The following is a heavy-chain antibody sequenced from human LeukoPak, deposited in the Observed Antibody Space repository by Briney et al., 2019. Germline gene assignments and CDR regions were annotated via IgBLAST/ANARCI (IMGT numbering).Heavy chain of an antibody. V-gene: IGHV4-61*02. D-gene: IGHD5-18*01. Sequence: SETLSLTCTVSGGSISSGSYYWSWIRQPAGKGLEWIGRIYTSGSTNYNPSLKSRVTISVDTSKNQFSLKLSSVTAADTAVYYCARHSESYSYGYSYAFDIWGQGTMVTVSS. CDR1: GGSISSGSYY. J-gene: IGHJ3*02. CDR2: IYTSGST. CDR3: ARHSESYSYGYSYAFDI.